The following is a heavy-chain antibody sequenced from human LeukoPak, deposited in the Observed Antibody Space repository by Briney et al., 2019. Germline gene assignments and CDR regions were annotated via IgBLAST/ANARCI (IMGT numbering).Heavy chain of an antibody. Sequence: PSETLSLTCAVYGGSFSGYYWSWIRQPPGKGLEWIGEINHSGSTNYNPSLKSRVTISVDTSKNQFSLKLSSVTAADTAVYYCARARDGYNFWDYYFDYWGQGTLVTVSS. CDR2: INHSGST. V-gene: IGHV4-34*01. D-gene: IGHD5-24*01. CDR1: GGSFSGYY. CDR3: ARARDGYNFWDYYFDY. J-gene: IGHJ4*02.